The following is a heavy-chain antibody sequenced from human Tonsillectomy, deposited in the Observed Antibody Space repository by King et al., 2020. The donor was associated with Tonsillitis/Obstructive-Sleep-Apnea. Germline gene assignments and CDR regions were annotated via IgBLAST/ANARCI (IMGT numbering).Heavy chain of an antibody. V-gene: IGHV4-39*01. D-gene: IGHD4-17*01. CDR1: GASISSSSNY. J-gene: IGHJ4*02. Sequence: QLQESGPGLVKPSETLSLTCSVSGASISSSSNYRGWIRQPPGKGLEWIGSIYYRESTYYNPSLKSRVTIFEDTSEHHFYLKMTSVTAADTAVYYCVRHSSMDGELVDYWGQGILVTVSS. CDR3: VRHSSMDGELVDY. CDR2: IYYREST.